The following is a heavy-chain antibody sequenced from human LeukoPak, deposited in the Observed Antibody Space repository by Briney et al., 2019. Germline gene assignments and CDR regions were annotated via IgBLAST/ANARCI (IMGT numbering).Heavy chain of an antibody. D-gene: IGHD2-15*01. J-gene: IGHJ4*02. CDR1: GFSLSTSGVG. V-gene: IGHV2-5*02. CDR2: IYWDDDDK. CDR3: AHSLEDIVVVVAAEVYFDY. Sequence: SGPTLVKPTQTLTLTCTFSGFSLSTSGVGVGWIRQPPGKALGWLALIYWDDDDKRYSPSLKSRLTITKDTSKNQVVLTMTNMDPVDTATYYSAHSLEDIVVVVAAEVYFDYWGQGTLVTVSS.